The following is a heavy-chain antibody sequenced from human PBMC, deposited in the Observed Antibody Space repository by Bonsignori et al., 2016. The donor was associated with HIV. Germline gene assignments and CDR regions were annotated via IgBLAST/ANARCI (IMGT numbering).Heavy chain of an antibody. Sequence: SETLSLTCTVSGGSISSGSYYWSWIRQPAGKGLEWIGRIYTSGSTNYNPSLKSRVTISVDTSKNQFSLKLSSVTAADTAVYYCARHSYYYYMDVWGKGTTVTVSS. CDR1: GGSISSGSYY. J-gene: IGHJ6*03. V-gene: IGHV4-61*02. CDR2: IYTSGST. CDR3: ARHSYYYYMDV.